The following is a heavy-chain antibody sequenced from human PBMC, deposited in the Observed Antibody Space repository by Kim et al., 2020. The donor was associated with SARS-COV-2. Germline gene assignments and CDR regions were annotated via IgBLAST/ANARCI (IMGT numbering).Heavy chain of an antibody. D-gene: IGHD3-10*01. CDR3: ARDQEPYGSGSYLIFDY. CDR2: ISGSGGST. J-gene: IGHJ4*02. V-gene: IGHV3-23*01. CDR1: GFTFSSYA. Sequence: GGSLRLSCAASGFTFSSYAMSWVRQAPGKGLEWVSAISGSGGSTYYADSVKGRFTISRDNSKNTLYLQMNSLRAEDTAVYYCARDQEPYGSGSYLIFDYWGQGTLVTVSS.